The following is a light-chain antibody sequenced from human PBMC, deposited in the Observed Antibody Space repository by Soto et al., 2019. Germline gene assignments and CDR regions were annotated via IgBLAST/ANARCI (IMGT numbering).Light chain of an antibody. V-gene: IGKV4-1*01. CDR2: WAS. CDR3: QQHYTTPWT. Sequence: DIVMTQSPESLAVSLGERATIKCNSSQSVLYSSNSKNYLAWHQQKPGQPPKMLIYWASTRKSGVPDRFSGGGSGTEFSVTISSLQAEGGAVYYCQQHYTTPWTFGQGTRVEL. CDR1: QSVLYSSNSKNY. J-gene: IGKJ1*01.